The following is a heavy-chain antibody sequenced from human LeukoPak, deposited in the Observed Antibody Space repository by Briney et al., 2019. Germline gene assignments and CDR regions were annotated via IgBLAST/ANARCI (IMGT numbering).Heavy chain of an antibody. CDR3: VRAGGWEVVDHTSWFDP. V-gene: IGHV1-18*01. CDR1: GYTFTNYG. D-gene: IGHD1-26*01. CDR2: ISVYHGNT. J-gene: IGHJ5*02. Sequence: ASVKVSCKASGYTFTNYGISWVRQAPGQGLEWMGWISVYHGNTNYAQKVQGRVTMTTDTSTNTAYMELRSLRSDDTAVYYCVRAGGWEVVDHTSWFDPWGQGTLVTVSS.